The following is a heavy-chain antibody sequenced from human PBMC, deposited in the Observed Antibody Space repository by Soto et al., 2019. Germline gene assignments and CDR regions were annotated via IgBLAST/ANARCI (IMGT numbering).Heavy chain of an antibody. CDR3: ARAATVTNWYFDL. V-gene: IGHV4-59*01. D-gene: IGHD4-4*01. J-gene: IGHJ2*01. Sequence: SETLSLTCTVSGGSINSYYWIWIRQPPGKGLEWIGYIYYSGSTNYNPSLKSRVTISVDTSKNQFSLKVSSVTTADTAVYYCARAATVTNWYFDLWGRGTLVTVSS. CDR2: IYYSGST. CDR1: GGSINSYY.